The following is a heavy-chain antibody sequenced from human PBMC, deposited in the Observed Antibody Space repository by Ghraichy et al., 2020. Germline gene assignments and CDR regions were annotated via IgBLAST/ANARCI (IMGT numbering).Heavy chain of an antibody. J-gene: IGHJ2*01. CDR3: AREETWNWYFDL. CDR1: GGSISSYY. Sequence: PETLSLTCTVSGGSISSYYWSWIRQPPGKGLEWIGYIYYSGSTNYNPSLKSRVTISVDTSKNQFSLKLSSVTAADTAVYYCAREETWNWYFDLWGRGTLVTVSS. D-gene: IGHD5-12*01. V-gene: IGHV4-59*01. CDR2: IYYSGST.